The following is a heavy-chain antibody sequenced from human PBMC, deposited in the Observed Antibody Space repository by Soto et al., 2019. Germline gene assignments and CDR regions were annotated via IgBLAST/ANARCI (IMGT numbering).Heavy chain of an antibody. CDR1: GDSVSSNNAA. Sequence: PSQTLSLTCAISGDSVSSNNAAWNWIRQSPSRGLEWLGRTYYRSKWYNDYAVSVKSRITINPDTSKNQFSLQLNSVTPEDTAVYYCARGVAAPTWGNDYCMDVWGQGTLVTVSS. CDR3: ARGVAAPTWGNDYCMDV. CDR2: TYYRSKWYN. V-gene: IGHV6-1*01. D-gene: IGHD6-19*01. J-gene: IGHJ6*02.